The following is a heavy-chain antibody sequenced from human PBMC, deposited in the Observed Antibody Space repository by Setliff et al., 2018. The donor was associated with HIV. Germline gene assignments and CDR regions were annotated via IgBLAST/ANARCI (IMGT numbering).Heavy chain of an antibody. D-gene: IGHD3-22*01. J-gene: IGHJ5*02. CDR3: ARGGQWLLRETGFDP. Sequence: ASVKVSCKASGYSFTSHGLHWVRQAPGQGLEWVGWISPYNGNTGYAQKFQGRVTITRNTSISTAYMELSSLRSEDTAVYYCARGGQWLLRETGFDPWGQGTLVTVSS. CDR1: GYSFTSHG. CDR2: ISPYNGNT. V-gene: IGHV1-8*01.